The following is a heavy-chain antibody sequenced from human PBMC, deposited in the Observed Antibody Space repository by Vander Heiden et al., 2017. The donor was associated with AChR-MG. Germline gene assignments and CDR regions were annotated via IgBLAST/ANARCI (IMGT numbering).Heavy chain of an antibody. CDR1: GFTFSSYA. Sequence: EVQLLESGGGLVQPGGSLRLSCAASGFTFSSYAMSWVRQAPGKGLEWVSAISGSGGSTYYADSVKGRFTISRDNSKNTLYLQMNSLRAEDTAVYYCAKVSSPNFGVVIGSLNVWGQGTTVTVSS. D-gene: IGHD3-3*01. J-gene: IGHJ6*02. CDR3: AKVSSPNFGVVIGSLNV. V-gene: IGHV3-23*01. CDR2: ISGSGGST.